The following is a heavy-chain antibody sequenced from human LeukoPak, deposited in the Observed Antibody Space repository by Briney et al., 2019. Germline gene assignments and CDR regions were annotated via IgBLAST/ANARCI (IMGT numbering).Heavy chain of an antibody. Sequence: HPGGSLRLSCIASGFTFTNFAMNWVRQAPGKGLEWVSAVSGGSENAHYADSVRGRFTISRDNLKNMVFLQMSNLRVEDTATYYCVKGSGFQLPTPRDSWGLGTLVSVSS. V-gene: IGHV3-23*01. CDR3: VKGSGFQLPTPRDS. J-gene: IGHJ4*02. CDR2: VSGGSENA. D-gene: IGHD2-21*01. CDR1: GFTFTNFA.